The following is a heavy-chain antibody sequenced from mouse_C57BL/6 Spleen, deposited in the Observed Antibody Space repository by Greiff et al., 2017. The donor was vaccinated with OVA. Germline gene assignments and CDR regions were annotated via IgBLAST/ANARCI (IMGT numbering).Heavy chain of an antibody. CDR3: ARGGLLRAMDY. CDR2: IDTSDSET. J-gene: IGHJ4*01. Sequence: VQLQQPGAELVRPGSSVKLSCKASGYTFTSYWMHWVKQRPIQGLEWIGNIDTSDSETHYNQKFKDKATLTVDKSSSTAYMQLSSLTSEDSAVYYCARGGLLRAMDYWGQGTSVTVSS. V-gene: IGHV1-52*01. D-gene: IGHD1-1*01. CDR1: GYTFTSYW.